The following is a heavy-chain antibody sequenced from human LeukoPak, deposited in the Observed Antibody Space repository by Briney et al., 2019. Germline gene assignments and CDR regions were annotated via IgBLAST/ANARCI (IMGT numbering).Heavy chain of an antibody. D-gene: IGHD3-9*01. CDR2: IKQDGSEK. J-gene: IGHJ4*02. Sequence: GGSLRLSCAASGFTFSSYWMSWVRQAPGKGLEWVANIKQDGSEKYYVDSVEGRFTISRDNSKNSLYLQMNSLRAEDTAVYYCARVPWSSVTILDYWGQGTLVTVSS. CDR1: GFTFSSYW. CDR3: ARVPWSSVTILDY. V-gene: IGHV3-7*01.